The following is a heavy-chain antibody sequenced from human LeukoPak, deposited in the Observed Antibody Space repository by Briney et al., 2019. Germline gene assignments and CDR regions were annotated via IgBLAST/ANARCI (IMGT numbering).Heavy chain of an antibody. CDR3: AKDRLTYDTAMAWF. CDR2: ISGNSENA. Sequence: GGSLRLSCAASGFTFSSFAMSWVRQAPGKGLEWVSAISGNSENAYFADSVKGRFTISRDNSKNTLYLQMTSLRVEDTAVYYCAKDRLTYDTAMAWFWGQGTLVTVSS. V-gene: IGHV3-23*01. D-gene: IGHD5-18*01. CDR1: GFTFSSFA. J-gene: IGHJ4*02.